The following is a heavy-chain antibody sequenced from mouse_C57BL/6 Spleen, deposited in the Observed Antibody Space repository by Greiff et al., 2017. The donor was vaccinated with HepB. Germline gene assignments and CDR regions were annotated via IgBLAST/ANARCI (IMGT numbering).Heavy chain of an antibody. Sequence: VQLQQSGPELVKPGASVKISCKASGYAFSSSWMNWVKQRPGKGLEWIGRIYPGDGDTNYNGKFKGKATLTADKSSSTAYMQLSSLTSEDSAVYFCARDYDRGGYAMDYWGQGTSVTVSS. V-gene: IGHV1-82*01. CDR2: IYPGDGDT. CDR3: ARDYDRGGYAMDY. D-gene: IGHD2-4*01. CDR1: GYAFSSSW. J-gene: IGHJ4*01.